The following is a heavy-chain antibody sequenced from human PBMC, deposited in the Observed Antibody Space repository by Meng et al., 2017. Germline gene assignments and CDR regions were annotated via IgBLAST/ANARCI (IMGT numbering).Heavy chain of an antibody. CDR2: MNPNSGNT. CDR1: GYTFTSYD. D-gene: IGHD6-6*01. V-gene: IGHV1-8*03. Sequence: ASVKVSCKASGYTFTSYDINWVRQATGQGLEWMGWMNPNSGNTGYAQKFQGRVTITRNTSISTAYMELSSLRSEDTAVYYCARSSIAARPWKSYFDYWGQGTLVTVSS. J-gene: IGHJ4*02. CDR3: ARSSIAARPWKSYFDY.